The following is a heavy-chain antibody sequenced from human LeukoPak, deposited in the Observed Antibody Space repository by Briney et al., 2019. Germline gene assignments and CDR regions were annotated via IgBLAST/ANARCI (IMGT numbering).Heavy chain of an antibody. CDR2: MSWNSGSI. D-gene: IGHD4-23*01. CDR1: GFTFDDYA. Sequence: GRSLRLSCAASGFTFDDYALHWVRQAPGKGLEWVSGMSWNSGSIDYADSVRGRFTISRDNAKNSLYLQMNSLRAEDTALYYCAKDRLLAYGGFDYWGQGTLVTVSS. V-gene: IGHV3-9*01. J-gene: IGHJ4*02. CDR3: AKDRLLAYGGFDY.